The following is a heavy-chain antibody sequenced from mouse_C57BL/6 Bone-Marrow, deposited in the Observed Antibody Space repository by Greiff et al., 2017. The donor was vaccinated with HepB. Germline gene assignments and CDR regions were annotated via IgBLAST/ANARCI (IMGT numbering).Heavy chain of an antibody. Sequence: EVMLVESGGGLVQPGGSMKLSCAASGFTFSDAWMDWVRQSPEKGLEWVAEIRNKANNHATYYAESVKGRFTISRDDSKSSDYLQMNSLRAEDTGIYYCTKGDRGFAMDYWGQGTSVTVSS. D-gene: IGHD3-2*01. CDR2: IRNKANNHAT. V-gene: IGHV6-6*01. J-gene: IGHJ4*01. CDR3: TKGDRGFAMDY. CDR1: GFTFSDAW.